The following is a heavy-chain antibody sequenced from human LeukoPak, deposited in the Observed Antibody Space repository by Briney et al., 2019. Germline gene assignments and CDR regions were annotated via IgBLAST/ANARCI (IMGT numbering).Heavy chain of an antibody. Sequence: AASVKVSCKASGYTFTSYDINWVRQATGQGPEWMGWMNPNSGNTGYAQKFQGRVTMTRNTSISTAYMELDSLRSEDTAVYYCARRARDTALFDPWGQGTLVTVSS. D-gene: IGHD5-18*01. V-gene: IGHV1-8*01. CDR2: MNPNSGNT. CDR3: ARRARDTALFDP. CDR1: GYTFTSYD. J-gene: IGHJ5*02.